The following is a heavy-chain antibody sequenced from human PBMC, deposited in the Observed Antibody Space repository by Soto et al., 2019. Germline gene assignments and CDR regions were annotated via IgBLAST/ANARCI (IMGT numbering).Heavy chain of an antibody. CDR3: ARLEGLATISYYFDF. CDR1: GDSINSDKYY. J-gene: IGHJ4*02. D-gene: IGHD3-9*01. CDR2: IYFRGNT. V-gene: IGHV4-39*01. Sequence: PSETLSLTCSVSGDSINSDKYYWCWIRQPPGKGLGWIGSIYFRGNTYYNPSLQTRVTISLDKSKSQFSLKLNSVTAADSAVYFCARLEGLATISYYFDFWGPGALVTVSS.